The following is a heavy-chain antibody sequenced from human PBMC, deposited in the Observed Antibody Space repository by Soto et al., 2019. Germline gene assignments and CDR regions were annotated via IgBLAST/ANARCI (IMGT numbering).Heavy chain of an antibody. CDR2: IYYSGTT. V-gene: IGHV4-61*08. CDR1: GGTIRSGGYS. Sequence: SETLSLTCTVSGGTIRSGGYSWSWIRQPPGKGLEWLAYIYYSGTTHYNPSLKSRVTISMDTSKNQFSLNLHSVTAADSAVYYCARGIFSSGYYYYFDYWGQGTLVTVSS. J-gene: IGHJ4*02. D-gene: IGHD3-22*01. CDR3: ARGIFSSGYYYYFDY.